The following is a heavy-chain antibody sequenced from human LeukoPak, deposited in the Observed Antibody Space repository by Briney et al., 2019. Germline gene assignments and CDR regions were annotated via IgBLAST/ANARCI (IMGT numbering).Heavy chain of an antibody. CDR2: ISGIGGST. D-gene: IGHD3-3*01. J-gene: IGHJ4*02. CDR1: GLSFSSYA. V-gene: IGHV3-23*01. CDR3: ARERGSITIFGVVTSILFDY. Sequence: GGSLRLSCAASGLSFSSYAMSWVRPAPGKGLEGVSAISGIGGSTYYAHSVKGRFTLSRDNSKNSLYLQMNSLRAEDTAVYYCARERGSITIFGVVTSILFDYWGQGTLVTVSS.